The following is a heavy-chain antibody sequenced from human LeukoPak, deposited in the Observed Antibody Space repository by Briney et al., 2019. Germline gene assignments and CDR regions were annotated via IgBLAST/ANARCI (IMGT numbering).Heavy chain of an antibody. J-gene: IGHJ4*02. Sequence: ASVKVSCKASGYTFTGYYMHWVRQAPGQGLEWMGWINPNSGGTNYAQKFQGRVTMTRDTSISTAYMELSRLRSDDTAVYYCARDGGDTAMVIFDYWGQGTLVTVSS. D-gene: IGHD5-18*01. CDR3: ARDGGDTAMVIFDY. CDR1: GYTFTGYY. CDR2: INPNSGGT. V-gene: IGHV1-2*02.